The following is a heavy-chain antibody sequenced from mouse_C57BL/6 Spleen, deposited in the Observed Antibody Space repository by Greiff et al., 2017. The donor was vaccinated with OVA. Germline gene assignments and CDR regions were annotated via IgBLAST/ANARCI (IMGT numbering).Heavy chain of an antibody. CDR3: ARFLITTVVARIYYAMDY. CDR1: GFTFTDYY. J-gene: IGHJ4*01. CDR2: IRNKANGYTT. Sequence: EVNVVESGGGLVQPGGSLSLSCAASGFTFTDYYMSWVRQPPGKALEWLGFIRNKANGYTTEYSASVKGRFTISRDNSQSILYLQMNALRAEDSATYYCARFLITTVVARIYYAMDYWGQGTSVTVSS. V-gene: IGHV7-3*01. D-gene: IGHD1-1*01.